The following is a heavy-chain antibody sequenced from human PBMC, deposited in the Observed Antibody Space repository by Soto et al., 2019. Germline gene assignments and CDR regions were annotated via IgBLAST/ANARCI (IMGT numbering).Heavy chain of an antibody. J-gene: IGHJ4*02. CDR1: GFTFSTYS. CDR3: AREAVVASDY. CDR2: ISSTSSTK. D-gene: IGHD2-2*01. Sequence: EVQLVESGGGLVQPGGSLRLSCAASGFTFSTYSMNWVRQAPGKGLEWVSYISSTSSTKYYADSVKGRFTISGDTAKNSLYLQMNSLRDEDTAVYYCAREAVVASDYWGQGTLVAVAS. V-gene: IGHV3-48*02.